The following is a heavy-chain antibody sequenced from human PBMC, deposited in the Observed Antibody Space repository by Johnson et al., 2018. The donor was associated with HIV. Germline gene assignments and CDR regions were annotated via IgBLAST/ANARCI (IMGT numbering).Heavy chain of an antibody. D-gene: IGHD3-3*01. V-gene: IGHV3-66*02. J-gene: IGHJ3*02. CDR3: AKGYYDSPFGFDI. Sequence: VQLVESGGGLVQPGWSLRLSCAASVFTVSSNYMSWVLQAPGKWLECVSFIYSGGSPSNTDTVKGRFTISRYNSKNALYLQMHNLTTEDTAVYYCAKGYYDSPFGFDIWGQGTMVIVSS. CDR1: VFTVSSNY. CDR2: IYSGGSP.